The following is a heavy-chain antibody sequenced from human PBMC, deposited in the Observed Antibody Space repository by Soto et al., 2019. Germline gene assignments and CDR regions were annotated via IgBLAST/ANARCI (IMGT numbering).Heavy chain of an antibody. CDR1: GASISGFY. D-gene: IGHD1-1*01. V-gene: IGHV4-4*07. CDR3: VRDGTKTLRDSFDP. CDR2: IYATGTT. Sequence: SETLSLTCTVSGASISGFYWSWIRKSAGKGLEWIGRIYATGTTDYNPSLKSRVMMSVDTSKKQFSLKLRSVTAADTAVYYCVRDGTKTLRDSFDPCGQGISVTVSS. J-gene: IGHJ5*02.